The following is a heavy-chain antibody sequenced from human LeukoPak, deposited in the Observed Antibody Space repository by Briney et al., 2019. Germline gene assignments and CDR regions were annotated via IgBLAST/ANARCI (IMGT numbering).Heavy chain of an antibody. V-gene: IGHV4-39*01. D-gene: IGHD2-2*01. Sequence: SETLSLTCTVSGGPISSSSYYWGWIRQPPGKGLEWIGSIYYSGSTYYNPSLKSRVTISVDTSKNQFSLKLSSVTAADTAVYYCARQLGYCSSTSCYADKVDYWGQGTLVTVSS. CDR1: GGPISSSSYY. CDR3: ARQLGYCSSTSCYADKVDY. CDR2: IYYSGST. J-gene: IGHJ4*02.